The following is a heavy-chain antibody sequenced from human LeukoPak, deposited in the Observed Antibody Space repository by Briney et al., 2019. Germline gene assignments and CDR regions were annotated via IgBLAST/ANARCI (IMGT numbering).Heavy chain of an antibody. V-gene: IGHV3-23*01. CDR3: ARDIHSSRFDY. CDR2: IGGSGGGT. CDR1: AFTFTSFA. Sequence: GGSLRLSCAASAFTFTSFAMTWVRQAPGKGLEWVSTIGGSGGGTFYADSVKGRFTISRDNSKNTLYLQMNNLRADDTAVYYCARDIHSSRFDYWGHGTLVTVSS. D-gene: IGHD1-26*01. J-gene: IGHJ4*01.